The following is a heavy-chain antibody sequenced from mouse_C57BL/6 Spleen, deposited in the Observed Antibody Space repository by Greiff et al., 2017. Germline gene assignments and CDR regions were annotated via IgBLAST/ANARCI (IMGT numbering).Heavy chain of an antibody. CDR3: ARYWNAMDY. J-gene: IGHJ4*01. Sequence: QVQLQQPGAELVLPGASVKLSCKASGYTFTSYWMHWVKQRPGQGLEWIGEIAPSDSYPNYNQKFKGKSTLTVDKSSSTAYMQLSILTSEDSAVYYCARYWNAMDYWGQGTSVTVSS. D-gene: IGHD4-1*01. V-gene: IGHV1-69*01. CDR1: GYTFTSYW. CDR2: IAPSDSYP.